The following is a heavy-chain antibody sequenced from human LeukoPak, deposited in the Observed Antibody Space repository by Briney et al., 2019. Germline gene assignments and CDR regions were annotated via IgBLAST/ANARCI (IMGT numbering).Heavy chain of an antibody. Sequence: ASVKVSCKASGCTFTAYYIHWVRQAPGQGLEWMGWIDANSGDTKYAQKFQGWITISRDTSIGTAYLELSSLISDDTAVYYCASEAFCAGGRCYLQRVSSWGPGTLVTVSS. J-gene: IGHJ5*02. CDR1: GCTFTAYY. V-gene: IGHV1-2*04. CDR2: IDANSGDT. CDR3: ASEAFCAGGRCYLQRVSS. D-gene: IGHD2/OR15-2a*01.